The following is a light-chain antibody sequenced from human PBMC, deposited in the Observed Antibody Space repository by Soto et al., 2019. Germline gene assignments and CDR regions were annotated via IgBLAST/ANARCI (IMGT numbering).Light chain of an antibody. CDR1: QSVSSY. CDR3: QQRSKWPPEVT. J-gene: IGKJ5*01. V-gene: IGKV3-11*01. Sequence: ELVLTQSPATLSLSPGERATLSCRASQSVSSYLAWYQQKPGQAPSLLIYDASNRATGISARFSGSGSGTDFTLTISSLEPEDFAGYYCQQRSKWPPEVTFGQGTRLEIK. CDR2: DAS.